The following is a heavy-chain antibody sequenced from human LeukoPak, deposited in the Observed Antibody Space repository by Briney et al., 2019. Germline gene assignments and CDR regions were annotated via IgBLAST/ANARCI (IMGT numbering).Heavy chain of an antibody. J-gene: IGHJ4*02. CDR3: VREYYGSGSYDY. V-gene: IGHV3-7*01. Sequence: PGGSLRLSCAASGFTSRGYLMAWVRQAPGKGLEWVANIKQDGSERHYVDSVKGRFTISRDNNKNSLYLQVNSLRAEDTAVYYCVREYYGSGSYDYWGQGTLVTVSS. CDR1: GFTSRGYL. D-gene: IGHD3-10*01. CDR2: IKQDGSER.